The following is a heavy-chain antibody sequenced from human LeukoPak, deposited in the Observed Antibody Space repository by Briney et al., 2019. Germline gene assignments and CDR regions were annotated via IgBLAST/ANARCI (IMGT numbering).Heavy chain of an antibody. D-gene: IGHD3-16*02. CDR2: INHSGST. CDR3: ASRTYYDYVWGSYRYYYFDY. Sequence: SETLSLTCAVYGGSFSGYYWSWIRQPPGKGLEWIGEINHSGSTNYNPSLKSRVTISVDTSKNQFSLKLSSVTAADTAVYYCASRTYYDYVWGSYRYYYFDYWGQGTLVTVSS. J-gene: IGHJ4*02. V-gene: IGHV4-34*01. CDR1: GGSFSGYY.